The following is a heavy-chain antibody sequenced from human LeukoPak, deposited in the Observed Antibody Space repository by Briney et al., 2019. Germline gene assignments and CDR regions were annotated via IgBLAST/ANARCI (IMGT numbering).Heavy chain of an antibody. CDR3: ARDRGGYCSSTSCYMASAFDI. J-gene: IGHJ3*02. V-gene: IGHV4-61*02. Sequence: PSETLSLTCTVSGGSISSGSYYWSWIRQPAGKGLEWIGRIYTSGSTNYNPSLKSRVTISVDTSKNQFSLKLSSVTAADTAVYYCARDRGGYCSSTSCYMASAFDIWGQGTMVTVSS. CDR1: GGSISSGSYY. D-gene: IGHD2-2*02. CDR2: IYTSGST.